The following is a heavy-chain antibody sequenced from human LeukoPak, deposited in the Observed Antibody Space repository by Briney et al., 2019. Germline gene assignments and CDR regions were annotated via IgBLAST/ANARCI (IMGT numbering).Heavy chain of an antibody. J-gene: IGHJ3*02. CDR2: IRGRSGST. Sequence: GGSLRLSCAASGFTFSSYGMRWVRQARGKGLEWVSAIRGRSGSTIYADSVKGGFTISRDNAKNTLYPKMNSLRAEHTAVYYCASSTYYYDSSGYYAYDAFDIWGQGTMVTVSS. D-gene: IGHD3-22*01. CDR1: GFTFSSYG. CDR3: ASSTYYYDSSGYYAYDAFDI. V-gene: IGHV3-23*01.